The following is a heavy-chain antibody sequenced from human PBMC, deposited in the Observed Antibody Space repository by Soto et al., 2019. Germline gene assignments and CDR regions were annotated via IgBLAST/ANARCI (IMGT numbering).Heavy chain of an antibody. CDR2: IRDSDSGGST. V-gene: IGHV3-11*01. Sequence: GGSLRLSCAASGFTFSDSYMTWVRQAPGKGLEWVSSIRDSDSGGSTVYAASVKGRFTISRDDSKNTLYLQMSSLRAEDTAMYYCAKDRMGIDVFFDYWGQGTLVTVSS. J-gene: IGHJ4*02. CDR3: AKDRMGIDVFFDY. D-gene: IGHD6-13*01. CDR1: GFTFSDSY.